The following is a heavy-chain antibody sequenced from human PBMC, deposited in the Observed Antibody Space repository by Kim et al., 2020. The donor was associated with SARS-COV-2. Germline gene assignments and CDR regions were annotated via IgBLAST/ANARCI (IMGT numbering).Heavy chain of an antibody. CDR1: GFTFSSYG. CDR3: ARVDSSSWYNAFDI. CDR2: ISYDGSNK. Sequence: GGSLRLSCAASGFTFSSYGMHWVRQAPGKGLEWVAVISYDGSNKYYADSVKGRFTISRDNSKNTLYLQMNSLRAEDTAVYYCARVDSSSWYNAFDIWGQGTMVTVSS. V-gene: IGHV3-33*05. D-gene: IGHD6-13*01. J-gene: IGHJ3*02.